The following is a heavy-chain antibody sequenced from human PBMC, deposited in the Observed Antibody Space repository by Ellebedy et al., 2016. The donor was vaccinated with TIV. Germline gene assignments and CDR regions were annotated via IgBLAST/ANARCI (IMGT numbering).Heavy chain of an antibody. CDR3: VRDGAYGDYSPGYYGMDV. D-gene: IGHD3-22*01. Sequence: GGSLRLSCAASGFTFNSYWMSWVRQAPGEGLEWVANINQDGRRIYYVYSVKGRFTISRDNAKNSVYLRMDTLKVEDTAVYHCVRDGAYGDYSPGYYGMDVWGQGTTVTVSS. J-gene: IGHJ6*02. CDR1: GFTFNSYW. V-gene: IGHV3-7*03. CDR2: INQDGRRI.